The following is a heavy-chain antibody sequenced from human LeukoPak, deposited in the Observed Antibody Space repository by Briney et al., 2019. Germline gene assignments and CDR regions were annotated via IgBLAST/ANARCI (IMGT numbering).Heavy chain of an antibody. V-gene: IGHV3-9*01. J-gene: IGHJ3*02. D-gene: IGHD2-15*01. CDR3: ARGILVVVAAARGSFDI. CDR1: GFTFDDYA. Sequence: GRSLRLSCAASGFTFDDYAMHWVRHAPGKGLEWVSGISWNSGSIGYADSVKGRFTISRDNAKNSLYLQMNSLRAEDTALYYCARGILVVVAAARGSFDIWGQGTMVTVSS. CDR2: ISWNSGSI.